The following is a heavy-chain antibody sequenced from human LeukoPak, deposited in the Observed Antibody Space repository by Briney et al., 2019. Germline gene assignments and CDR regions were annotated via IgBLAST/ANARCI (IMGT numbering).Heavy chain of an antibody. J-gene: IGHJ6*02. CDR2: MNPNSGNT. D-gene: IGHD6-19*01. V-gene: IGHV1-8*01. CDR1: GYTFTSYD. Sequence: GASVKVSCKASGYTFTSYDINWVRQATGQGLEWMGWMNPNSGNTGYAQKFQGRVTMTRNTSISTAYMELSSLRSEDTAVYYRARSGSGWYHYYYYGMDVWGQGTTVTVSS. CDR3: ARSGSGWYHYYYYGMDV.